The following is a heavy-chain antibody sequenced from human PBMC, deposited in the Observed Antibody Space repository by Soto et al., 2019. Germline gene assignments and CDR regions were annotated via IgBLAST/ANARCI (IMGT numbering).Heavy chain of an antibody. CDR1: GGSISSSSYY. D-gene: IGHD1-26*01. V-gene: IGHV4-39*01. Sequence: QLQLQESGPGLVKPSETLSLTCTVSGGSISSSSYYWGWIRQPPGKGLEWIGTIYYSGSTYYNPSLKSRFTISVDTSKNQFPLKLSSVTAADTAVYYCARRGGVGATTYGYWGQGTLVTVSS. CDR3: ARRGGVGATTYGY. J-gene: IGHJ4*02. CDR2: IYYSGST.